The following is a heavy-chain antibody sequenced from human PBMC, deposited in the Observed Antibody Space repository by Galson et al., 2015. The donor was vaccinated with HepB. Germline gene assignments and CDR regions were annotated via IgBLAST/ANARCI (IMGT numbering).Heavy chain of an antibody. V-gene: IGHV3-48*03. J-gene: IGHJ3*02. D-gene: IGHD5-12*01. CDR2: ISSSGSTI. CDR3: ARDKTLDIVAGNDDAFDI. CDR1: GFTFSSYE. Sequence: SLRLSCAASGFTFSSYEMNWVRQAPGKGLEWVSYISSSGSTIYYADSVKGRFTISRDNAKNSLYLQMNSLRAEDTAVYYCARDKTLDIVAGNDDAFDIWGQGTMVTVSS.